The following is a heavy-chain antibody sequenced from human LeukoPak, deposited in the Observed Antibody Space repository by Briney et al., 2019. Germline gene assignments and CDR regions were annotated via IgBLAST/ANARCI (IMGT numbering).Heavy chain of an antibody. D-gene: IGHD6-19*01. V-gene: IGHV3-72*01. CDR1: GFSFSDHY. CDR2: SRNKANGHTT. Sequence: GGSLRLSCEVSGFSFSDHYMDWVRQAPGKGLEWVGRSRNKANGHTTEYAASVKGRFTISRDESKNSLYLQMNSLRAEDTAVYYCAKDPQWLPLGWFDPWGQGTLVTVSS. J-gene: IGHJ5*02. CDR3: AKDPQWLPLGWFDP.